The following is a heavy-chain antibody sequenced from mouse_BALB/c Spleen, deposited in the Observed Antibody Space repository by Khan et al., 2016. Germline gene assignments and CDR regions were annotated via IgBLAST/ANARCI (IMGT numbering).Heavy chain of an antibody. CDR3: ARLYYYGSSDY. D-gene: IGHD1-1*01. Sequence: EVKLLESGGGLVQPGGSLKLSCAASGFDFSRYWMSWVRQAPGKGLEWIGEINPDSSTINYTPSLKDKFIISRDNAKNTLYLLVSKVRSENTARYYCARLYYYGSSDYWDQGTTLTVSS. V-gene: IGHV4-1*02. CDR1: GFDFSRYW. J-gene: IGHJ2*01. CDR2: INPDSSTI.